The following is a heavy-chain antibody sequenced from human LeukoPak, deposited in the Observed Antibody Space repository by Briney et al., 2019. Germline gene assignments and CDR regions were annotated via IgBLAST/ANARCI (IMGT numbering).Heavy chain of an antibody. CDR3: VSHYCSGAYCFLDY. Sequence: PGGSLRLSCAASGFDFSDYYMSWVRQSPGEGLEWLAYISANGAYTKYADSVKGRSTISRDNAKKSLYLQISGLRAEDTAVYYCVSHYCSGAYCFLDYWSQGTLVTVSS. J-gene: IGHJ4*02. CDR2: ISANGAYT. V-gene: IGHV3/OR16-9*01. CDR1: GFDFSDYY. D-gene: IGHD6-19*01.